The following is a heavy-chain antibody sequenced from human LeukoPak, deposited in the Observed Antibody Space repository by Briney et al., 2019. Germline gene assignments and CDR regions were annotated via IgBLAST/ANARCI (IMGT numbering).Heavy chain of an antibody. Sequence: TGGSLRLSCAASGLTFSSYSMNWVRQAPGKGLEWVSGINWNGASTNYADSVQGRFTISRDNAKNSLFLQMSSLRAEDTALYFCARGGYSYGYAGVSPHYMAIWGKGTMVTVSS. CDR2: INWNGAST. J-gene: IGHJ6*03. CDR1: GLTFSSYS. CDR3: ARGGYSYGYAGVSPHYMAI. D-gene: IGHD5-18*01. V-gene: IGHV3-20*04.